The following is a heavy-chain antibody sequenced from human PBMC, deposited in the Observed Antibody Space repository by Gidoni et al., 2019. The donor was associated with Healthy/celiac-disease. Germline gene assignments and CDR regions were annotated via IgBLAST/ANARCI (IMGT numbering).Heavy chain of an antibody. V-gene: IGHV3-53*01. CDR2: IYSGGST. CDR1: GFPVSRNY. CDR3: ARELVGTYAPLVYYYYGMDV. J-gene: IGHJ6*02. Sequence: EVQLVESGGGLIQPGGSLRLSCAASGFPVSRNYMSWVRQAPGKGLEWVSVIYSGGSTYYADSVKGRFTISRDNSKNTLYLQMNSLRAEDTAVYYCARELVGTYAPLVYYYYGMDVWGQGTTVTVSS. D-gene: IGHD3-16*01.